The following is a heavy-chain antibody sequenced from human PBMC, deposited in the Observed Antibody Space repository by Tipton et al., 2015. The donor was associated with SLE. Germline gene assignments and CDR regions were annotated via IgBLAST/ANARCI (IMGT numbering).Heavy chain of an antibody. D-gene: IGHD2-2*01. V-gene: IGHV4-59*11. CDR2: IYNNGNT. CDR1: GASISGHY. Sequence: TLSLTCTVSGASISGHYWNWIRQPPGKGLEWIGNIYNNGNTNYNPSLKSRVTISVDTSRNQLFLKLSSVTAADTALYYCARAKRSSTTWGYWFDPWGQGTLATVSS. J-gene: IGHJ5*02. CDR3: ARAKRSSTTWGYWFDP.